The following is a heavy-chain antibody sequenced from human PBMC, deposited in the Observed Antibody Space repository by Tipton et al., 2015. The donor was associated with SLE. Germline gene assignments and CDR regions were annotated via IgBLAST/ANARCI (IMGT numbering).Heavy chain of an antibody. CDR1: GGSISRHS. V-gene: IGHV4-59*11. CDR3: ARSTSRPSSYYFYGLDV. Sequence: PGLVKPSETLSLTCTVSGGSISRHSWNWIRQPPGKGLQWIGYLDYTGNTNYSPSLKRRVTMSIDTSKNQFSLRLSSVTAADTAVYYCARSTSRPSSYYFYGLDVWGQGTTVTVSS. D-gene: IGHD6-6*01. CDR2: LDYTGNT. J-gene: IGHJ6*02.